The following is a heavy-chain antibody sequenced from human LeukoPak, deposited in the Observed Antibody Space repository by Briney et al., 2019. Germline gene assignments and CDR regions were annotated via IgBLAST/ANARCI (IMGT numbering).Heavy chain of an antibody. CDR3: ARDLVTSTYNWFDP. Sequence: PSETLSLTCVVSRFSISSVYYWGWIRQPPGKGLEWIGSVYHSGSTSYNPSLKSRLTISVDTSKNQFSLKLSSVTAADTAIYYCARDLVTSTYNWFDPWGQGTLVTVSP. D-gene: IGHD2-21*02. V-gene: IGHV4-38-2*02. J-gene: IGHJ5*02. CDR1: RFSISSVYY. CDR2: VYHSGST.